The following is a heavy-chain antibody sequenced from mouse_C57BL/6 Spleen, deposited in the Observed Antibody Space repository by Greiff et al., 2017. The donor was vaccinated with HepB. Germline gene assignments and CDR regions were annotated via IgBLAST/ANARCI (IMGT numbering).Heavy chain of an antibody. CDR3: ASLYYGSSSFAY. D-gene: IGHD1-1*01. V-gene: IGHV1-82*01. CDR1: GYAFSSSW. CDR2: IYPGDGDT. Sequence: QVQLKQSGPELVKPGASVKISCKASGYAFSSSWMNWVKQRPGKGLEWIGRIYPGDGDTNYNGKFKGKATLTADKSSSTAYMQLSSLTSEDSAVYFCASLYYGSSSFAYWGQGTLVTVSA. J-gene: IGHJ3*01.